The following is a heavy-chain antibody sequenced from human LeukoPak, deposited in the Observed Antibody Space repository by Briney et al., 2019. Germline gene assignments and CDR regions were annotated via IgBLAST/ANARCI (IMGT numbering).Heavy chain of an antibody. CDR1: GYTFTSYD. CDR3: ARGEWELNAFDI. CDR2: MNPNSGNT. J-gene: IGHJ3*02. V-gene: IGHV1-8*03. D-gene: IGHD1-26*01. Sequence: ASVKVSCKASGYTFTSYDINWVRQATGQGLEWMGWMNPNSGNTGYAQKFQGRVTITRNTSISTAYLELGSLRPEDTAVYYCARGEWELNAFDIWGQGTMVTVSS.